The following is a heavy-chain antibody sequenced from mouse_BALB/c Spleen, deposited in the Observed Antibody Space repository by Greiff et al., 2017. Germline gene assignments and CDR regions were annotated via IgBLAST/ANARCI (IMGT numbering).Heavy chain of an antibody. D-gene: IGHD2-14*01. J-gene: IGHJ4*01. Sequence: EVKLLESGGGLVQPKGSLKLSCAASGFTFNTYAMHWVCQAPGKGLEWVARIRSKSNNYATYYADSVKDRFTISRDDSQSMLYLQMNNLKTEDTAMYYCVREAAYYRYDEYAMDYWGQGTSVTVSS. CDR1: GFTFNTYA. CDR3: VREAAYYRYDEYAMDY. CDR2: IRSKSNNYAT. V-gene: IGHV10-3*03.